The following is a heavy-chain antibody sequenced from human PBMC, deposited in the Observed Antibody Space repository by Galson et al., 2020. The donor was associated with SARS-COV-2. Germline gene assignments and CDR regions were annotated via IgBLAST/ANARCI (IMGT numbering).Heavy chain of an antibody. V-gene: IGHV4-38-2*02. D-gene: IGHD4-17*01. CDR1: GYSISSGYY. CDR3: ARDSNPDDYGDLFDY. J-gene: IGHJ4*02. Sequence: SETLSLTCTVSGYSISSGYYWGWIRQPPGKGLEWIGSIYHSGSTYYNPSLKSRVTISVDTSKNQFSLKLSSVTAADTAVYYCARDSNPDDYGDLFDYWGQGTLVTVSS. CDR2: IYHSGST.